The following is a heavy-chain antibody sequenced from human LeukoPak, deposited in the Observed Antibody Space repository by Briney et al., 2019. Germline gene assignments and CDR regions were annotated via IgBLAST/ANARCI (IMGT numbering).Heavy chain of an antibody. V-gene: IGHV3-20*04. D-gene: IGHD5-24*01. Sequence: GGSLRLSCAASGFTFSSYGMSWVRQAPGKGLEWVSGINWNGGSTGYADSVKGRFTISRDNAKNSLYLQMNSLRAEDTALYYCARGGYNHAFDIWGQGTMVTVSS. CDR1: GFTFSSYG. CDR3: ARGGYNHAFDI. CDR2: INWNGGST. J-gene: IGHJ3*02.